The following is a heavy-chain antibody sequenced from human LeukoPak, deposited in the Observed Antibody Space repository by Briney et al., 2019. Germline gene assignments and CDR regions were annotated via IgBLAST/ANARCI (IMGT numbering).Heavy chain of an antibody. CDR2: ISWNSGSI. Sequence: GGSLRLSCAASGFTFDDYAMHWVRQAPGKGLEWVSGISWNSGSIGYADSVKGRFTISRDNAKNSLYLQMNSLRADDTAVYYCARAGTVEMTPLDYWGQGTLVTVSS. V-gene: IGHV3-9*01. D-gene: IGHD5-24*01. J-gene: IGHJ4*02. CDR3: ARAGTVEMTPLDY. CDR1: GFTFDDYA.